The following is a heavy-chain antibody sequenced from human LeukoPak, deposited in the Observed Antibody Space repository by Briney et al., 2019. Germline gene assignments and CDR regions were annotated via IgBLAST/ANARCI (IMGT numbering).Heavy chain of an antibody. V-gene: IGHV3-30*18. D-gene: IGHD5-18*01. J-gene: IGHJ3*02. CDR2: ISYDGSNK. CDR3: AKDVGRKNWIQLWSTAPDAFDI. CDR1: GFTFSSYG. Sequence: PGGSLRLSCAASGFTFSSYGMHWVRQAPGKGLEWVAVISYDGSNKYYADSVKGRFTISRDNSKNTLYLQMNSLRAEDTAVYYCAKDVGRKNWIQLWSTAPDAFDIWGQGTMVTVSS.